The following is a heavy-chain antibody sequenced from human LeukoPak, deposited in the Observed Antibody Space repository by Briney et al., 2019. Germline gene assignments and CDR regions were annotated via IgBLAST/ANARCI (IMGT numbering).Heavy chain of an antibody. CDR3: TRHRYDTTDMEG. V-gene: IGHV3-73*01. D-gene: IGHD3-9*01. J-gene: IGHJ4*02. CDR1: GFTFSNAW. CDR2: IRSKANNYAT. Sequence: GGSLRLSCAASGFTFSNAWMSWVRQAPGKGLEWVGRIRSKANNYATAYAASVKGRFTISRDDSKNTAYLQMNSLKTEDTAVYYCTRHRYDTTDMEGWGQGTLVTVSS.